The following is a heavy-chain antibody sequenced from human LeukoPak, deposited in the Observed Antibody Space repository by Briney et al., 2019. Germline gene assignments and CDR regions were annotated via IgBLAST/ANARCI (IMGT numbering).Heavy chain of an antibody. D-gene: IGHD2-15*01. CDR1: GFTFSSYE. V-gene: IGHV3-48*03. CDR2: ISRSGSTK. J-gene: IGHJ6*03. Sequence: GGSLRLSCAASGFTFSSYEMNWVRQAPGKGLEWVAPISRSGSTKYYADSVKGRFTISRDNAKNSLFLQMNSLRAEDTAVYYCARVLRYCSGGNCYSGGLGYMDVWGKGTTVTISS. CDR3: ARVLRYCSGGNCYSGGLGYMDV.